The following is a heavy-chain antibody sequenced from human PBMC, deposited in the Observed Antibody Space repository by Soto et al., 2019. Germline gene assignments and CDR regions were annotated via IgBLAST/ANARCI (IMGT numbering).Heavy chain of an antibody. J-gene: IGHJ6*02. Sequence: QVQLVESGGGVVQPGRSLRLSCAASGFTFSSYGMHWVRQAPGKGLEWVAVIWYDGSNKYYADSVKGRFTISRDNSKNTLYLQMNSLRAEDTAVYYCARDAVGYYYDSSGTTSYDYGMDVWGQGTTVTVSS. CDR1: GFTFSSYG. CDR2: IWYDGSNK. D-gene: IGHD3-22*01. V-gene: IGHV3-33*01. CDR3: ARDAVGYYYDSSGTTSYDYGMDV.